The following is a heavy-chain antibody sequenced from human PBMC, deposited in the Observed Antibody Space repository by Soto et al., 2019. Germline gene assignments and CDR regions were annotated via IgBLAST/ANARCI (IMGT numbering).Heavy chain of an antibody. J-gene: IGHJ4*02. CDR2: ISSSSSYI. D-gene: IGHD4-4*01. Sequence: PGGSLRLSCAASGFTFSSYSMNWVRQAPGKGLEWVSSISSSSSYIYYADSVKGRFTISRDNSKNTLYLQMNSLRAEDTAVYYCAKDRSPDYSNYHFDYWGQGTLVTVSS. V-gene: IGHV3-21*01. CDR3: AKDRSPDYSNYHFDY. CDR1: GFTFSSYS.